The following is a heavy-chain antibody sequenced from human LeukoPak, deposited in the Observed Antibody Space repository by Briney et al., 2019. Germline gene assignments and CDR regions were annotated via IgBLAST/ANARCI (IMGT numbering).Heavy chain of an antibody. V-gene: IGHV6-1*01. D-gene: IGHD6-13*01. CDR3: ARAPYSTSWPENDAFDI. CDR1: GDSVSSNSAA. CDR2: TYYRSKRYN. Sequence: SQTLSLTCAISGDSVSSNSAAWNWLRQSPSRGLEWLGRTYYRSKRYNDYAVSVKSRITINPDTSQNQFSLQLNSVTPEDTAVYYCARAPYSTSWPENDAFDIWGQGTMVTVSS. J-gene: IGHJ3*02.